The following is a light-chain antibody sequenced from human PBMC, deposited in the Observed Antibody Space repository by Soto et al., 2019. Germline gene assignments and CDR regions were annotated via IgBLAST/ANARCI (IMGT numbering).Light chain of an antibody. V-gene: IGKV1-13*02. CDR2: EVS. J-gene: IGKJ5*01. CDR3: QQFNSYPIT. Sequence: AIQLTQSQSSLSASVGDRVTITCRASQDIRGALAWYQQKPGKAPKILIYEVSTFESGVPSRFSGSSSGTDFTLTISSLQPVDFATYYCQQFNSYPITFGQGTRLEIK. CDR1: QDIRGA.